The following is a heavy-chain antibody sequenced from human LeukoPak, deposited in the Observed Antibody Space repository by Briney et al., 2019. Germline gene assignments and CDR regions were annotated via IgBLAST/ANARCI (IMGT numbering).Heavy chain of an antibody. CDR2: ISSSSSTI. J-gene: IGHJ4*02. CDR1: GFTFSSYS. CDR3: ARTPVAALLYFDY. D-gene: IGHD6-19*01. Sequence: PGGSLRLSCAASGFTFSSYSMNWVRQAPGKGLEWVSYISSSSSTIYYADSVKGRFTISRDNAKNSLYLQMNSLRAEDTAVYYCARTPVAALLYFDYWGQGTLVTVSS. V-gene: IGHV3-48*04.